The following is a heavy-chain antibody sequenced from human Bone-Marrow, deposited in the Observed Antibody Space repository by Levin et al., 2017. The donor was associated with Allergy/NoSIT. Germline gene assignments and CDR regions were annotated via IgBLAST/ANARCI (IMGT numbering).Heavy chain of an antibody. CDR1: GSSFTSHD. Sequence: GGSLRLSCKASGSSFTSHDINWVRQAPGHGLEWMGWMNPSSGSTGYAQKFQDRVTMTRTTSISTAYMELSSLRSEDTAVYYCARGYSTTWYPWFDSWGQGTLVTVS. J-gene: IGHJ5*01. CDR2: MNPSSGST. V-gene: IGHV1-8*01. D-gene: IGHD6-13*01. CDR3: ARGYSTTWYPWFDS.